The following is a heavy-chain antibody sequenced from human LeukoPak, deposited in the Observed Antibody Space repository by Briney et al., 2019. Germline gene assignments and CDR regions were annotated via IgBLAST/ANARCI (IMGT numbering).Heavy chain of an antibody. Sequence: PGGSLRLSCAASGFTFSSYAMHWVRQAPGKGLEYVSAISSNGGSTYYANSVKGRFTISRDNSKNTLYLQMGSLRAEDMAVYYCARLRYSGSYFDYWGQGTLVTVSS. J-gene: IGHJ4*02. CDR2: ISSNGGST. D-gene: IGHD1-26*01. CDR1: GFTFSSYA. CDR3: ARLRYSGSYFDY. V-gene: IGHV3-64*01.